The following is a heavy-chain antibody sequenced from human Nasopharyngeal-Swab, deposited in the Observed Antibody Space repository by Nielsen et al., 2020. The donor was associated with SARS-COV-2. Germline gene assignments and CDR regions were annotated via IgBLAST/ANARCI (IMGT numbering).Heavy chain of an antibody. CDR2: IRYDGSNK. V-gene: IGHV3-30*02. J-gene: IGHJ6*03. CDR1: GFTFSSYG. D-gene: IGHD6-13*01. Sequence: GESLKISCAASGFTFSSYGMHWVRQAPGKGLEWVAFIRYDGSNKYYADSVKGRFTISRDNSKNTLYLQMNSLRAEDTAVYYCAKDNRYSSSWYYYMDVRGKGTTVTVSS. CDR3: AKDNRYSSSWYYYMDV.